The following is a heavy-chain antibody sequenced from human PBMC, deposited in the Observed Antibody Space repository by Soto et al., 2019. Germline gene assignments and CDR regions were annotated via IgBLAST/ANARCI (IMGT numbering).Heavy chain of an antibody. D-gene: IGHD6-13*01. J-gene: IGHJ6*02. V-gene: IGHV1-69*12. CDR1: GGTFGIYA. CDR3: ARSLYSSSWYHSGNSYYYYGMDV. CDR2: IIAFSDIV. Sequence: QVQLVQSGAEVKKPGSSVKVSCKASGGTFGIYAITWVRQAPGQGLEWMGGIIAFSDIVNYTQKLQGRVTITADESXNSXYMDLSSLRSEDTAVYYCARSLYSSSWYHSGNSYYYYGMDVWGQGTTVTVSS.